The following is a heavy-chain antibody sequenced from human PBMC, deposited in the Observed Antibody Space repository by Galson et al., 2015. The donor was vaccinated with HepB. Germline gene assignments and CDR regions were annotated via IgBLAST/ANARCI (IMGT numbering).Heavy chain of an antibody. J-gene: IGHJ4*02. CDR3: ARFRYGLGYFDN. V-gene: IGHV3-7*03. CDR1: GFTFSNYW. D-gene: IGHD3-10*01. CDR2: INQDGSDI. Sequence: SLRLSCAASGFTFSNYWMSWVRQAPGKELEWVANINQDGSDIYYVDSVEGRFTISRDNARDSLHLQMNTLRAEDTAVYYCARFRYGLGYFDNWGQGILVTVPS.